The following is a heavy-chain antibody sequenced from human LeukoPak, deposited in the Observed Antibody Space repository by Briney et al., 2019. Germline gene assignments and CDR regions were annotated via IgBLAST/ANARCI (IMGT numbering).Heavy chain of an antibody. CDR1: GFTFDDYA. Sequence: GGSLRLSCAASGFTFDDYAMHWVRQAPGKGLEWVSGISWNSGSIGYADSVKGRFTISRDNAKNSLYLQMNSLRAEDTALYYCAKDNLPFGGVIVIPYFDYWGQGTLVTVSS. J-gene: IGHJ4*02. V-gene: IGHV3-9*01. CDR2: ISWNSGSI. D-gene: IGHD3-16*02. CDR3: AKDNLPFGGVIVIPYFDY.